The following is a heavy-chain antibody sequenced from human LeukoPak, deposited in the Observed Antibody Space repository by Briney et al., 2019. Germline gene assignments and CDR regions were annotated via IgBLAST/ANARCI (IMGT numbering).Heavy chain of an antibody. D-gene: IGHD1-1*01. J-gene: IGHJ4*02. CDR3: ARVAKERVGGVYYFDY. V-gene: IGHV3-13*01. CDR1: GFTFSDYD. CDR2: IGTASDT. Sequence: LSGGSLRLSCAASGFTFSDYDMHWVRQATGKGLEWVSAIGTASDTYYTGSVKGRFTISRENAKNSLYLQMNSLRAGDTAVYYCARVAKERVGGVYYFDYWGQGTLVTVSS.